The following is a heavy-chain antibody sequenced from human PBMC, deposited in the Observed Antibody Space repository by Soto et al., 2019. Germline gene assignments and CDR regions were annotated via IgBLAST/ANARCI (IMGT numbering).Heavy chain of an antibody. Sequence: PGGSRRLSCTDSGFSFNTSVMDWVRQAPGKGLEWVARILYDGSKEYYAAPVKGRFTISRDNSKNTLYLQMDRLRVEDTAVYFCAKGLALMADHWGQGTPVTVS. D-gene: IGHD2-21*01. CDR3: AKGLALMADH. CDR1: GFSFNTSV. CDR2: ILYDGSKE. V-gene: IGHV3-30*18. J-gene: IGHJ4*02.